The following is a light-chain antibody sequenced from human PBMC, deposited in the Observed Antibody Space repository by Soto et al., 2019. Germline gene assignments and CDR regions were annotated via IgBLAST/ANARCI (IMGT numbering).Light chain of an antibody. CDR3: QQYNSYHQT. CDR1: QSISSW. CDR2: DAS. Sequence: DIQMTQSPSTLSASVGDRVTITCRASQSISSWLAWYQQKPVKAPKLLIYDASSLESGVPSRFSGSGSGTEFTLTISSLQPDDFATYYCQQYNSYHQTFGQGTKVEIK. V-gene: IGKV1-5*01. J-gene: IGKJ1*01.